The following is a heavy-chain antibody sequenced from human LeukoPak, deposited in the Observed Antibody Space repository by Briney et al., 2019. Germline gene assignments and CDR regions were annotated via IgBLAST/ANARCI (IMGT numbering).Heavy chain of an antibody. CDR2: IWYDGSNK. D-gene: IGHD6-19*01. J-gene: IGHJ4*02. V-gene: IGHV3-33*08. CDR3: ARLAVAGARGFDY. CDR1: GFTFSSYG. Sequence: PGGSLRLSCAASGFTFSSYGMHWVRQAPGKGLEWVAVIWYDGSNKYYADSVKGRFTISRDNSKNTLYLQMNSLRAEDTAVYYCARLAVAGARGFDYWGQGTLVTVSS.